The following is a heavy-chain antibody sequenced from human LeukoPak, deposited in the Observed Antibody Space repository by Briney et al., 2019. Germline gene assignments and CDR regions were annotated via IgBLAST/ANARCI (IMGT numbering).Heavy chain of an antibody. CDR1: GGTFSSYA. CDR3: ARVEYGSGMDY. CDR2: IIPIFGTA. J-gene: IGHJ4*02. V-gene: IGHV1-69*05. Sequence: SVKVSCKASGGTFSSYAISWVRQAPGQGLEWMGGIIPIFGTANYAQKFQGRVTITTDESTSTAYMELSSLRSDDTAVYYCARVEYGSGMDYWGQGTLVTVSS. D-gene: IGHD3-10*01.